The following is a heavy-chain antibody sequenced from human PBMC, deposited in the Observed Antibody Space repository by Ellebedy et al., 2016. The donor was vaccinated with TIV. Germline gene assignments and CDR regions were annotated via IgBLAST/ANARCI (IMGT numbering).Heavy chain of an antibody. J-gene: IGHJ6*02. CDR1: GFTFSSYG. Sequence: GESLKISXAASGFTFSSYGMHWVRQAPGKGLEWVAVISYDGSNKYYADSVKGRFTISRDNSKNTLYLQMNSLRAEGTAVYYCAREKPAAGRDYFHYYGMDVWGQGTTVTVSS. V-gene: IGHV3-30*03. CDR2: ISYDGSNK. D-gene: IGHD6-13*01. CDR3: AREKPAAGRDYFHYYGMDV.